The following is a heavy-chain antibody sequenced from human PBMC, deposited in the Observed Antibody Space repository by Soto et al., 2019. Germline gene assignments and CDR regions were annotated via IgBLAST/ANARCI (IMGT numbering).Heavy chain of an antibody. Sequence: TLSLTCTLSGDPITSGGFYWTWIRQHPAKGLEWNGYIYYSGVTYYNPSLKSRATISVDTSKNQFSLNLSSVAAADTAVYYCASSYFAAAGLQYYGMYFWGRGTTVPVSS. D-gene: IGHD6-13*01. CDR3: ASSYFAAAGLQYYGMYF. CDR2: IYYSGVT. V-gene: IGHV4-31*03. J-gene: IGHJ6*02. CDR1: GDPITSGGFY.